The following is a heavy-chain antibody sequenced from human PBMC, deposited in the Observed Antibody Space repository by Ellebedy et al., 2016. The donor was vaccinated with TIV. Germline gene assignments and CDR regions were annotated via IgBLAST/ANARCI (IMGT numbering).Heavy chain of an antibody. CDR1: GFTFSSYS. D-gene: IGHD1-26*01. Sequence: GGSLRLSCAATGFTFSSYSMNWVRQAPGKGLEWVSYISSGITTTYYADSVKGRFTISRDNAKNSLYLQMNSLRDEDTAVYYCARDGNSVGGTYWYFDLWGRGTLVTVPA. CDR3: ARDGNSVGGTYWYFDL. CDR2: ISSGITTT. V-gene: IGHV3-48*02. J-gene: IGHJ2*01.